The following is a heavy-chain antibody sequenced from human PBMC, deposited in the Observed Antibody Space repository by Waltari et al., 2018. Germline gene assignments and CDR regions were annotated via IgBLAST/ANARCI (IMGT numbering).Heavy chain of an antibody. CDR2: INAGNGNT. V-gene: IGHV1-3*01. CDR1: GYTFTSYA. D-gene: IGHD6-13*01. J-gene: IGHJ5*02. CDR3: ARASSSWYWRVEDWFDP. Sequence: QVQLVQSGAEVKTPGASVKVSCTASGYTFTSYAMHWVRQAPGQRLEWMGWINAGNGNTKYSQKFQGRVTITRETSASTAYMELSSLRSEDTAVYYCARASSSWYWRVEDWFDPWGQGTLVTVSS.